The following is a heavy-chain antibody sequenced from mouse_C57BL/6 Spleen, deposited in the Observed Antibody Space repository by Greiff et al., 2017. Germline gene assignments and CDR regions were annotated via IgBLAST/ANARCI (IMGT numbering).Heavy chain of an antibody. V-gene: IGHV5-17*01. Sequence: EVKLMESGGGLVKPGGSLKLSCVASGFTFSDYGMHWVRQAPEKGLEWVAYISSGSSTIYYADTVKGRFTISRDNAKNTLFLQMTSLRSEDTAMYYCARESNYEKGFDYWGQGTTLTVSS. CDR1: GFTFSDYG. CDR2: ISSGSSTI. CDR3: ARESNYEKGFDY. D-gene: IGHD2-5*01. J-gene: IGHJ2*01.